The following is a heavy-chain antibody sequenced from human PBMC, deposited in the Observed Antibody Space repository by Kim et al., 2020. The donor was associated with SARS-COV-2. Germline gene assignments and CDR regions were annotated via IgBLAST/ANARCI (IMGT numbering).Heavy chain of an antibody. J-gene: IGHJ4*02. D-gene: IGHD3-10*01. Sequence: GGSLRLSCAASGFTFSSYDMNWVRQATGKGLEWVSAIGTAGDTYYPGSVKGRFTISRENAKNSLYLQINSLRAGDTAVYYCARGAYGSGSFDYRGQGTLVSVSS. V-gene: IGHV3-13*01. CDR3: ARGAYGSGSFDY. CDR1: GFTFSSYD. CDR2: IGTAGDT.